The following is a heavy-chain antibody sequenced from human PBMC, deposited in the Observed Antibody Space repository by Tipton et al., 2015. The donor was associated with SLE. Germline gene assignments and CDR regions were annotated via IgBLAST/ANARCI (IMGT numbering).Heavy chain of an antibody. CDR1: GFTFSSYW. CDR2: INTDGSST. D-gene: IGHD3-3*01. Sequence: GSLRLSCAASGFTFSSYWMHWVRQAPGKGLVWVSRINTDGSSTSYADSVKGQFTISRDNAKNTLYLQMNSLRAEDTAVYFCASARYYDFWKWGQGTLVTVSS. CDR3: ASARYYDFWK. J-gene: IGHJ4*02. V-gene: IGHV3-74*01.